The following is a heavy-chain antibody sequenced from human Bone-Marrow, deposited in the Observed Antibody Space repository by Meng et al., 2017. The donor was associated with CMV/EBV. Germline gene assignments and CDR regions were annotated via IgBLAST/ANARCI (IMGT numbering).Heavy chain of an antibody. Sequence: GESLKISCAASGFTFSSYAMHWVRQAPGKGLEWVAVISYDGSNKYYADSVKGRFTISRDNSKNTLYLQMNSLRAEDTAVYYCARDESSGDYYDSSGYYQSPFFDYWGQGTRVTGSS. CDR2: ISYDGSNK. V-gene: IGHV3-30*04. J-gene: IGHJ4*02. CDR3: ARDESSGDYYDSSGYYQSPFFDY. CDR1: GFTFSSYA. D-gene: IGHD3-22*01.